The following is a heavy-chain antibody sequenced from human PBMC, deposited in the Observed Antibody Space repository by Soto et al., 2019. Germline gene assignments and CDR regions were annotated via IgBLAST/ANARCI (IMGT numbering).Heavy chain of an antibody. Sequence: QPGGAQRVSCAASGFTFNHYAMSWVRQSPGKGLEWVSIIIANGETFYADSVKGRFTISRDNSKNTVYLQMSSLRVEDTAIYYCAKDYTVAADPSSVILFDYWGQGALVTVSS. D-gene: IGHD2-15*01. V-gene: IGHV3-23*01. CDR1: GFTFNHYA. CDR2: IIANGET. J-gene: IGHJ4*02. CDR3: AKDYTVAADPSSVILFDY.